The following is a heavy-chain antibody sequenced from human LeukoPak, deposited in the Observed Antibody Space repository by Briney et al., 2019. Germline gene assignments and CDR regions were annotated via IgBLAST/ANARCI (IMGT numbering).Heavy chain of an antibody. CDR3: AREDYDFWSGHPLNWFDP. J-gene: IGHJ5*02. Sequence: ASVKVSCKASGYTFTGYYMHWVRQAPGQGLEWMGWINPNSGGTNYAQKFQGRVTMTRDTSISTAYMELSRLRSDDTAVYYCAREDYDFWSGHPLNWFDPWGQGTLVTVSS. CDR1: GYTFTGYY. CDR2: INPNSGGT. D-gene: IGHD3-3*01. V-gene: IGHV1-2*02.